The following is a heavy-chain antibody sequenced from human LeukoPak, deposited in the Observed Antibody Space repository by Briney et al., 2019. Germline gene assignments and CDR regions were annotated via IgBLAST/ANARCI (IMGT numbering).Heavy chain of an antibody. CDR1: GGSFSGYY. V-gene: IGHV4-34*01. CDR3: ARTYDSSGYYYAFDY. D-gene: IGHD3-22*01. J-gene: IGHJ4*02. Sequence: SETLSLTCAVYGGSFSGYYWSWIRRPPGKGLEWIGEINHSGSTNYNPSLKSRVTISVDTSKNQFSLKLSSVTAADTAVYYCARTYDSSGYYYAFDYWGQGTLVTVSS. CDR2: INHSGST.